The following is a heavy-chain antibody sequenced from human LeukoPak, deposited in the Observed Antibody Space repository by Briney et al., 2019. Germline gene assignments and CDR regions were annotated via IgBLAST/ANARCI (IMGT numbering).Heavy chain of an antibody. CDR3: GRFMVRGVIILRRIWPIDY. D-gene: IGHD3-10*01. CDR1: GFAFSSHA. Sequence: QSGGSLRLSCAASGFAFSSHAMSWVSQAPGKGLEWVSAISGSGGSTYYADSVKGRFTISRDNSKNPLYLQMNSLRAEDTAVYYCGRFMVRGVIILRRIWPIDYWGQGTLVTVSS. V-gene: IGHV3-23*01. CDR2: ISGSGGST. J-gene: IGHJ4*02.